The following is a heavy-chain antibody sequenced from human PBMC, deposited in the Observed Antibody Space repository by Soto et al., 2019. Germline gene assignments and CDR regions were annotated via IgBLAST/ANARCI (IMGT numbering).Heavy chain of an antibody. CDR1: GGSISSGGYY. V-gene: IGHV4-31*03. CDR2: IYYSGST. D-gene: IGHD3-22*01. J-gene: IGHJ3*02. CDR3: ARDREEYYYDSSGYQGGGAFDI. Sequence: SETLSLTCTVSGGSISSGGYYWSWIRQHPGKGLEWIGYIYYSGSTYYNPSLKSRVTISVDTSKNQFSLKLSSVTAADTAVYYCARDREEYYYDSSGYQGGGAFDIWGQGTMVTVSS.